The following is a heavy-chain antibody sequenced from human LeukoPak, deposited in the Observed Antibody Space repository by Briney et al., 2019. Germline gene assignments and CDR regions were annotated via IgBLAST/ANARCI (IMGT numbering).Heavy chain of an antibody. J-gene: IGHJ4*02. CDR3: ARDAGYCTGGSCWYFDH. V-gene: IGHV3-21*04. CDR1: GFTFSSYS. CDR2: ISSSSSYI. D-gene: IGHD2-15*01. Sequence: LGGSLRLSCAASGFTFSSYSMNWVRQAPGKGLEWVSSISSSSSYIYYADSVKGRFTISRDNAKNSLYLQMNSLRADDTAVYYCARDAGYCTGGSCWYFDHWGQGTLVTVSS.